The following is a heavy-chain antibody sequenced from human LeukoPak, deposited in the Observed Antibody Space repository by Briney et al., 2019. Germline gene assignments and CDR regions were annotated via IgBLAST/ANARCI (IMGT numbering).Heavy chain of an antibody. CDR3: TRLTIDYGDYMDGFDI. Sequence: GSLRLSCAASGFTFSGSALDLGRQASGEGLEWICRIMSRTHDYATAYPESVKGRFTISRDDLKNTAYLQMNSLKTEDTAVYYCTRLTIDYGDYMDGFDIWGQGTMVTVSS. D-gene: IGHD4-17*01. J-gene: IGHJ3*02. CDR1: GFTFSGSA. V-gene: IGHV3-73*01. CDR2: IMSRTHDYAT.